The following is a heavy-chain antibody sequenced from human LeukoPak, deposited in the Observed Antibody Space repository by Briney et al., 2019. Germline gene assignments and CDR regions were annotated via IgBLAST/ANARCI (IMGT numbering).Heavy chain of an antibody. D-gene: IGHD3-10*01. V-gene: IGHV4-39*07. CDR2: IYYSGST. J-gene: IGHJ6*02. Sequence: PSETLSLTCTVSGGSISSSSYYWGWFRQPPGKGLEWIGSIYYSGSTYYNPSLKSRVTISVDRSKNQFSLKLSSVTAADTAVYYCASYYYGSGSYYNGGYYYGMDVWGQGTTVTVSS. CDR1: GGSISSSSYY. CDR3: ASYYYGSGSYYNGGYYYGMDV.